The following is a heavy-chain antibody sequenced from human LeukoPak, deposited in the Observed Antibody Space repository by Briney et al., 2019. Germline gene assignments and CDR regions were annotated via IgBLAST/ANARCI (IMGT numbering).Heavy chain of an antibody. CDR2: ISYDGSNK. CDR3: AKVPGIAAAGTALGYFDY. D-gene: IGHD6-13*01. V-gene: IGHV3-30*18. J-gene: IGHJ4*02. CDR1: GFTFSSYG. Sequence: PGRSLRLSCAASGFTFSSYGMHWVRQAPGKGLEWVAVISYDGSNKYYADSVKGRFTISRDNSKNTLYLQMNSLRAEDTAVYYCAKVPGIAAAGTALGYFDYWGQGTLVTVSS.